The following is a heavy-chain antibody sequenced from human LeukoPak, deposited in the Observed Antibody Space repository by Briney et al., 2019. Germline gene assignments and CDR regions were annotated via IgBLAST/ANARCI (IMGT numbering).Heavy chain of an antibody. CDR1: GGSTSSVNYY. D-gene: IGHD3-3*01. CDR2: IYYSGST. Sequence: SETLSLTCTVSGGSTSSVNYYWGWVRQPPGKGLEWIGTIYYSGSTYYNPSLKSRVTISVDTSKNQFSLKLSSVTAADTAVYYCARDLLSPGEYYDFRSGFPPDYYYYMDVWGKGTTVTVSS. J-gene: IGHJ6*03. CDR3: ARDLLSPGEYYDFRSGFPPDYYYYMDV. V-gene: IGHV4-39*07.